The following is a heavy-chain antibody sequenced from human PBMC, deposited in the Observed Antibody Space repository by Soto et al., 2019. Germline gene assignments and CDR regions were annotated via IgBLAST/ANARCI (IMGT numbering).Heavy chain of an antibody. V-gene: IGHV1-69*12. CDR1: GGTFSSYA. J-gene: IGHJ5*02. Sequence: QVQLVQSGAEVKKPGSSVKVSCKASGGTFSSYAISWVRQAPGQGLEWMGGSIPIFGTANYAQKFQGRVTITAGESTSTAYMELSSLRAEDTAVYYCARVGIVNTVAGTAVLDPWGQGTLGTVSS. D-gene: IGHD6-19*01. CDR3: ARVGIVNTVAGTAVLDP. CDR2: SIPIFGTA.